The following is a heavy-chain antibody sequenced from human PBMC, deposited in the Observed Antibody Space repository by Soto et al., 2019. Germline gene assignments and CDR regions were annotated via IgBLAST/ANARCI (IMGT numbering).Heavy chain of an antibody. J-gene: IGHJ4*02. D-gene: IGHD6-19*01. CDR2: ISYDGNKK. CDR3: AKGGRQWLVTSDFNY. CDR1: GFTFSSYA. V-gene: IGHV3-30*04. Sequence: GGSLRLSCAASGFTFSSYAMHWVRQAPGKGLAWVALISYDGNKKEYADFVKGRFTISRDNSKNTLYLQMNSLRPEDTAVYYCAKGGRQWLVTSDFNYWGQGALVTVSS.